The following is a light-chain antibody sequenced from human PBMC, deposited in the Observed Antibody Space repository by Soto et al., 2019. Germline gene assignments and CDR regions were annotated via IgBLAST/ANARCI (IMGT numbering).Light chain of an antibody. CDR2: RAS. J-gene: IGKJ2*03. Sequence: DIQMTQSPSTLSASVGDRVTITCRASQDISNYLAWYYQKPGKAPKLLILRASTLESGVPSRFSGRGSATEFTLSISSLQPDDFATYYCQQYRTYPFSFGQGTKLEIK. V-gene: IGKV1-5*03. CDR3: QQYRTYPFS. CDR1: QDISNY.